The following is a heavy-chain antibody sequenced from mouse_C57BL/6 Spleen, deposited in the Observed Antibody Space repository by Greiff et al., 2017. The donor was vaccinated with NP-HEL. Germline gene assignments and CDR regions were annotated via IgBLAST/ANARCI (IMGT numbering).Heavy chain of an antibody. CDR2: IWPGGGT. Sequence: QVQLKQSGPGLVAPSQSLSITCTVSGFSLTSYAISWVRQPPGKGLEWLGVIWPGGGTNYNSALNSRLSIRKDNSKSQVFLRMISLQTDDAARYYCARSRDYFDYWGQGTTLTVSS. CDR3: ARSRDYFDY. J-gene: IGHJ2*01. V-gene: IGHV2-9-1*01. CDR1: GFSLTSYA.